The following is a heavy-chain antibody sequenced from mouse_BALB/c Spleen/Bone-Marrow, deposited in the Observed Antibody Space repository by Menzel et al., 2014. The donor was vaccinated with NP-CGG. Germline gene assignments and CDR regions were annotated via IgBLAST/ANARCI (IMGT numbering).Heavy chain of an antibody. D-gene: IGHD2-3*01. Sequence: LVKTGASVKISCKTSGYSFTNYYIHWVKQSHGKSLEWIGYISCYKGATSYNQKFKGKATFTVGTSSSTANMQFHSLTSEDSAVYYCARSDGHRLYWFNDVRGAMNTGTV. V-gene: IGHV1S34*01. J-gene: IGHJ1*01. CDR1: GYSFTNYY. CDR2: ISCYKGAT. CDR3: ARSDGHRLYWFNDV.